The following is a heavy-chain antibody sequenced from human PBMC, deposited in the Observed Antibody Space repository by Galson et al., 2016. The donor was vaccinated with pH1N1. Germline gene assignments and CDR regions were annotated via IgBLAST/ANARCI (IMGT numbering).Heavy chain of an antibody. J-gene: IGHJ4*02. Sequence: SLRLSCAASGFTFSSYGFHWVRQAPGKGLEWVAVISYDGSNKYYADSVKGRFTISRDNSKNTLYLQMNSLRAEDTAVYYGAKVVRGSSWPSFDYWGQGTLVTFSS. CDR3: AKVVRGSSWPSFDY. D-gene: IGHD6-13*01. CDR1: GFTFSSYG. CDR2: ISYDGSNK. V-gene: IGHV3-30*18.